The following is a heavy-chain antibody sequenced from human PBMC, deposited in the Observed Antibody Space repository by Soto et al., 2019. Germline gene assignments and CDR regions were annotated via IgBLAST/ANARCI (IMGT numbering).Heavy chain of an antibody. J-gene: IGHJ4*02. Sequence: QVQLVESGGGVVQPGRSLRLSCAASGFTFSSYGMHWVRQAPGKGLEWVAVISYDGSNKYYADSVKGRFTIFRDNSKNTLYLQMNRLRAEDTAVYYCAKGRYCSGGSCYPEFDYWGQGTLVTVSS. CDR1: GFTFSSYG. D-gene: IGHD2-15*01. V-gene: IGHV3-30*18. CDR2: ISYDGSNK. CDR3: AKGRYCSGGSCYPEFDY.